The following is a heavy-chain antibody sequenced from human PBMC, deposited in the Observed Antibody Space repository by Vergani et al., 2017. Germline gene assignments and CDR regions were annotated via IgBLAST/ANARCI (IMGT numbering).Heavy chain of an antibody. D-gene: IGHD6-6*01. V-gene: IGHV4-61*02. Sequence: QVQLQESGPGLVKPSQTLSLTCTVSGGSISSGSYYWSWIRQPAGKGLEWIGRIYTSGSTNYNPSLKSRVTISVDTSKNQFSLKLSSVTAADTAVYYCARGSQWSIAARSYYFDYWGQGTLVTVSS. J-gene: IGHJ4*02. CDR2: IYTSGST. CDR3: ARGSQWSIAARSYYFDY. CDR1: GGSISSGSYY.